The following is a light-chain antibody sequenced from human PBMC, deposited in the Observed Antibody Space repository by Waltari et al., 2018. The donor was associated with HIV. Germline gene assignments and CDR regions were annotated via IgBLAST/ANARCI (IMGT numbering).Light chain of an antibody. Sequence: DIVMTQAPDSLAVSVGERATINCKCSQSVLYSSNNKNYLAWYKQKPGQLPKRLIYWASTRESAVPDQFCGSGSRTDFTLSISSLQAEDVALSYGQQYYSTPHTFVQGTKLVIK. CDR1: QSVLYSSNNKNY. V-gene: IGKV4-1*01. J-gene: IGKJ2*01. CDR2: WAS. CDR3: QQYYSTPHT.